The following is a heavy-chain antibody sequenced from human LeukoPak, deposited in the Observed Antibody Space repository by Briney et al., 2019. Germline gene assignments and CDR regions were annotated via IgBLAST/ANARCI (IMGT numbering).Heavy chain of an antibody. D-gene: IGHD6-19*01. CDR3: AKESGDSGWYRGNYFDY. CDR2: IWHDGSDK. Sequence: GGSLRLSCAASGFTFSSYGMLWVRQAPAKGLEWVACIWHDGSDKYYADSVTGRSTISRDNSKNTLYLQMNSLRAEDTAVYYWAKESGDSGWYRGNYFDYWGQGTLVTVSS. CDR1: GFTFSSYG. V-gene: IGHV3-30*02. J-gene: IGHJ4*02.